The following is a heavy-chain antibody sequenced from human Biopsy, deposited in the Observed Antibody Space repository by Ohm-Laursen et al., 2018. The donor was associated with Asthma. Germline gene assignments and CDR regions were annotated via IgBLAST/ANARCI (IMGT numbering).Heavy chain of an antibody. D-gene: IGHD3-16*02. CDR3: ARGVITNWFDP. V-gene: IGHV4-59*01. Sequence: SQTLSLTCTVSGGSISDYYKTWFRQPPGKGLEWIGYIYYSGSTNYNPSLKSRVTISEDTSKNRFSLKLTSVTAADTAVYYCARGVITNWFDPWGQGTLVTVSS. J-gene: IGHJ5*02. CDR1: GGSISDYY. CDR2: IYYSGST.